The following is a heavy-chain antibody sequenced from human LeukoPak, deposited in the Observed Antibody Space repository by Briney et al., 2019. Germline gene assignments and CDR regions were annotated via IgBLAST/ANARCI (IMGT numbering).Heavy chain of an antibody. V-gene: IGHV3-21*01. CDR3: ARWYCSSTSCRAFDY. D-gene: IGHD2-2*01. J-gene: IGHJ4*02. Sequence: PGGSLRLSCAASGFTFSNYTMNWVRQAPGKGLEWVLSISGSSRYIYYADSMKGRFTISRDNAKNSLYLQLNSLRAEDTAVYYCARWYCSSTSCRAFDYWGQGTLVTVSS. CDR2: ISGSSRYI. CDR1: GFTFSNYT.